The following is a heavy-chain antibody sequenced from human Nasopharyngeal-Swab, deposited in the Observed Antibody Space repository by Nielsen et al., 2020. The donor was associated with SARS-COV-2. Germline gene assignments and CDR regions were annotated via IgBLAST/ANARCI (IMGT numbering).Heavy chain of an antibody. V-gene: IGHV4-61*02. D-gene: IGHD6-19*01. CDR3: ARGAVAVRHFDY. J-gene: IGHJ4*02. CDR2: IYTSGST. Sequence: SETLSLTCAVSGGSISSGGYSWSWIRQPAGKGLEWIGRIYTSGSTNYNPSLKSRVTISVDTSKNQFSLKLSSVTAADTAVYYCARGAVAVRHFDYWGQGTLVTVSS. CDR1: GGSISSGGYS.